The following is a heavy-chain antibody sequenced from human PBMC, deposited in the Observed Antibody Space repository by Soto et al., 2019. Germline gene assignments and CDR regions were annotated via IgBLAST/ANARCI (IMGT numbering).Heavy chain of an antibody. V-gene: IGHV1-46*01. CDR2: INPSGGST. CDR3: ASSTGLIVAKNPAAGMDV. Sequence: GASVKVSCKASGYTFTSYYMHWVRQAPGQGLEWMGIINPSGGSTSYAQKFQGRVTMTRDTSTSTVYMELSSLRSEDTAVYYCASSTGLIVAKNPAAGMDVWGQGTTVTVSS. J-gene: IGHJ6*02. CDR1: GYTFTSYY. D-gene: IGHD5-12*01.